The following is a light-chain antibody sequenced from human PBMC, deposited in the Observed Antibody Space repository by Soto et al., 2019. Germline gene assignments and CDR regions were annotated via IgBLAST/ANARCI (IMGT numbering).Light chain of an antibody. CDR1: QSIANS. V-gene: IGKV3-20*01. J-gene: IGKJ1*01. CDR3: QQYCGSPRA. CDR2: GAS. Sequence: EIVLTQSPGTLSLSPGERASLSGRASQSIANSLAWYQQKPCQAPRLLIFGASIRATGIPDRFSGRGSGTDCSPTLRRVQPEDLAVYHFQQYCGSPRAFGQGTKVEIK.